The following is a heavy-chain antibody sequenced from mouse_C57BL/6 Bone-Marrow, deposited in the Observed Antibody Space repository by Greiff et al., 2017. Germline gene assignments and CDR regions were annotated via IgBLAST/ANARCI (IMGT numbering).Heavy chain of an antibody. CDR2: IHPNSGST. Sequence: QVQLKQPGAELVKPGASVKLSCKASGYTFTSYWMHWVKQRPGQGLEWIGMIHPNSGSTNYNEKFKSKATLTVDKSSSTAYMQLSSLTSEDSAVYYCARRGDYDGDWYFDVWGTGTTVTVSS. D-gene: IGHD2-4*01. V-gene: IGHV1-64*01. CDR1: GYTFTSYW. J-gene: IGHJ1*03. CDR3: ARRGDYDGDWYFDV.